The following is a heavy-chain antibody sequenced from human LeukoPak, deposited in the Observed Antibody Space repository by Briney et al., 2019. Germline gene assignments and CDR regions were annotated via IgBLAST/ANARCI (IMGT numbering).Heavy chain of an antibody. CDR3: ARDVIAAAGNHWFDP. CDR2: IWTDGRNK. CDR1: GFTLTSYG. J-gene: IGHJ5*02. Sequence: PGRSLRLSCAASGFTLTSYGMHWVRHAPDEGLGWGAVIWTDGRNKYYADSVKGRFTISRDNSKNTLYLQMNSLRAEDKAVYYCARDVIAAAGNHWFDPWGEGALVTVSS. D-gene: IGHD6-25*01. V-gene: IGHV3-33*01.